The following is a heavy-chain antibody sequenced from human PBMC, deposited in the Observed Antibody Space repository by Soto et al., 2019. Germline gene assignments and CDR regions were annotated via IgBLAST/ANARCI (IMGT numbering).Heavy chain of an antibody. CDR1: GFTFSSYG. D-gene: IGHD2-15*01. Sequence: QPGGSLRLSCAASGFTFSSYGMHWVRQAPGKGLEWVAVISYDGSNKYYADSVKGRFTISRDNSKNTLYLQMNSLRAEDTAVYYCAKSSTRYCSGGSCYSYYFDYWGQGTLVTVSS. V-gene: IGHV3-30*18. CDR3: AKSSTRYCSGGSCYSYYFDY. CDR2: ISYDGSNK. J-gene: IGHJ4*02.